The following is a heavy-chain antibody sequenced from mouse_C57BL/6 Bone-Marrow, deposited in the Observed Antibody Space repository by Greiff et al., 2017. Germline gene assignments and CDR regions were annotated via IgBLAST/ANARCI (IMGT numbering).Heavy chain of an antibody. Sequence: VQLQQSGAELAKPGASVKLSCKASGYTFTSYWMHWVKQRPGQGLEWIGYINPSSGYPKYNQKFKDKATLTADKSSSTAYMQLSSLTYEDSAVYYCATYYYGSSYAFDFWGQGTTLTVSS. CDR2: INPSSGYP. V-gene: IGHV1-7*01. CDR1: GYTFTSYW. CDR3: ATYYYGSSYAFDF. J-gene: IGHJ2*01. D-gene: IGHD1-1*01.